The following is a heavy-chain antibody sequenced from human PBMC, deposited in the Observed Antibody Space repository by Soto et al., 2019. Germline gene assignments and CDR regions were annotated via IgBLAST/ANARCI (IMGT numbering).Heavy chain of an antibody. J-gene: IGHJ6*02. CDR2: IYPGDSDT. Sequence: GESLKISCKGSGYSFTSYWIGWVRQMPGKGLEWMGIIYPGDSDTRYSPSFQGQVTISADKSISTAYLQWSSLKASDTAMYYCARQPPGLRSDYYGMDVWGQGTTVTVSS. CDR3: ARQPPGLRSDYYGMDV. V-gene: IGHV5-51*01. CDR1: GYSFTSYW. D-gene: IGHD4-17*01.